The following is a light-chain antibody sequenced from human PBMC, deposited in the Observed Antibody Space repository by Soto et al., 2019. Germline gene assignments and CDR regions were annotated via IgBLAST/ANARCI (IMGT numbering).Light chain of an antibody. V-gene: IGKV1-5*03. CDR2: KAS. Sequence: GDRVTITCRASQSIGSWLAWYQQKPGNAPNLLIYKASSLETGVPSRFSGSGSGTDYTLTISSLQPDDFATYYCQQYLAYPWTFGQGTKVEIK. CDR3: QQYLAYPWT. CDR1: QSIGSW. J-gene: IGKJ1*01.